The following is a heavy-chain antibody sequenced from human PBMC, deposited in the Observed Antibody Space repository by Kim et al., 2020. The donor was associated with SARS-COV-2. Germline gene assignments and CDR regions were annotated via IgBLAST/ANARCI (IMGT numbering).Heavy chain of an antibody. CDR2: INHSGST. CDR3: ASAFCCGGDWGPGYYYYYGMDV. J-gene: IGHJ6*02. CDR1: GGSFSGYY. V-gene: IGHV4-34*01. D-gene: IGHD2-21*01. Sequence: SETLSLTCAVYGGSFSGYYWSWIRQPPGKGLEWIGEINHSGSTNYNPSLKSRVTISVDTSKNQFSLKLSSVTAADTAVYYCASAFCCGGDWGPGYYYYYGMDVWGQGTTVTVSS.